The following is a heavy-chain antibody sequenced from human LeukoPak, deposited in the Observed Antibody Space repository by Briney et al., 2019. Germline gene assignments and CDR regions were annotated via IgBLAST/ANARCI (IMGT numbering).Heavy chain of an antibody. D-gene: IGHD3-3*01. CDR2: IYPGDSDT. J-gene: IGHJ5*02. V-gene: IGHV5-51*01. CDR3: ARLAPIFYDFWSGYTNSFDP. Sequence: GESLKISCKGSGYSFTSYWIGWVRPMPGKGLEWMGIIYPGDSDTRYSPSFQGQVTISADKSISTAYLQWSSLKASDTAMHYCARLAPIFYDFWSGYTNSFDPWGQGTLVTVSS. CDR1: GYSFTSYW.